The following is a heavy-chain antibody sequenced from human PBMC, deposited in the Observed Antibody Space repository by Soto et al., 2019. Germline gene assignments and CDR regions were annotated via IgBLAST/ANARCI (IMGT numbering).Heavy chain of an antibody. CDR1: GGSFSGYY. D-gene: IGHD5-12*01. CDR3: ARGKPPVEMATIVRTGGNLDY. CDR2: INHSGST. Sequence: QVQLQQWGAGLLKPSETLSLTCAVYGGSFSGYYWSWIRQPPGKGLEWIGEINHSGSTNYNPSLKSRVTISVDTSKNQFSLKLSSVTAADTAVYYCARGKPPVEMATIVRTGGNLDYWGQGTLVTVSS. V-gene: IGHV4-34*01. J-gene: IGHJ4*02.